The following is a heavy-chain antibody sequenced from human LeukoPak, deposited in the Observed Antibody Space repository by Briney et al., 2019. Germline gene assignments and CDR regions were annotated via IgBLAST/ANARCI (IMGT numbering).Heavy chain of an antibody. J-gene: IGHJ4*02. Sequence: GGSLRLSCAASGFTFSSYWMHWVRQAPGKGLVWVSRISSDGSSTSYADSVKGRFTSSRDNAKYTLYLQMNSLRVEDTAVYYCARGGSTICDSWGQGTLVTVSS. CDR2: ISSDGSST. D-gene: IGHD2-2*01. V-gene: IGHV3-74*01. CDR3: ARGGSTICDS. CDR1: GFTFSSYW.